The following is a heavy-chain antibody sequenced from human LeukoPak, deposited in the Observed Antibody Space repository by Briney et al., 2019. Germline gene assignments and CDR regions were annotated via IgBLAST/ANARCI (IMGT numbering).Heavy chain of an antibody. CDR1: GYTFSSYG. V-gene: IGHV1-18*01. Sequence: ASVKVSCKASGYTFSSYGITWVRQAPGQGLEWMGWINAYNGNTNYAQKLQGRVTITTDTSTSTAYVELRSLRSDDTAMYYCVRDAERGYSYGSDYWGQGTLLTVSS. D-gene: IGHD5-18*01. CDR3: VRDAERGYSYGSDY. J-gene: IGHJ4*02. CDR2: INAYNGNT.